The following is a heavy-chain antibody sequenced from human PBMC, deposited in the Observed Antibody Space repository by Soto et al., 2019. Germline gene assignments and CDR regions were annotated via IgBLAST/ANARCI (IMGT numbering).Heavy chain of an antibody. J-gene: IGHJ6*02. CDR2: IYYIGYT. V-gene: IGHV4-31*03. D-gene: IGHD6-6*01. Sequence: QVQLQESGPGLMKPSQTLSLTCSVSGGSITSGGFFWSWVRQDPGEGLELIAYIYYIGYTYYHPSLKSRLSISMDTSKNQFSLKLSSVTAADTAVYYCARGSSPHYGMDVWGQGTTVTVSS. CDR1: GGSITSGGFF. CDR3: ARGSSPHYGMDV.